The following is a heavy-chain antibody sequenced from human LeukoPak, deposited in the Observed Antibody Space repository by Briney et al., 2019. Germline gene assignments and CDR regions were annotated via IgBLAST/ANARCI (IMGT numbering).Heavy chain of an antibody. CDR1: GFTFSSYA. D-gene: IGHD3-9*01. CDR2: ISYDGSNK. V-gene: IGHV3-30-3*01. J-gene: IGHJ6*02. Sequence: GGSLRLSCAASGFTFSSYAVHWVRQAPGKGLEWVAVISYDGSNKYYADSVKGRFTISRDNSKNTLYLQINSLRAEDTAVYYCARDLASVLRYFDWLSNYYYYGMDVWGQGTTVTVSS. CDR3: ARDLASVLRYFDWLSNYYYYGMDV.